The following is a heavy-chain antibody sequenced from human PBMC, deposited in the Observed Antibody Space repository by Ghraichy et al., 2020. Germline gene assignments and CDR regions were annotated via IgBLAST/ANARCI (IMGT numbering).Heavy chain of an antibody. V-gene: IGHV3-23*01. Sequence: GESLNISCAASRFTFSSYAMSWVRQAPGKGLEWVSTISGSGGSTYYADSVKGRFTISRDNSKNTLYLQMNSLRAEDTAVYYCAKSIVLMVYAIRGSFDYWGQGTLVTVSS. J-gene: IGHJ4*02. CDR2: ISGSGGST. CDR3: AKSIVLMVYAIRGSFDY. D-gene: IGHD2-8*01. CDR1: RFTFSSYA.